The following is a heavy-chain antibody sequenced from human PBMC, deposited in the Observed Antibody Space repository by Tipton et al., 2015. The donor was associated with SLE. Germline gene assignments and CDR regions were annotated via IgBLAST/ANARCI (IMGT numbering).Heavy chain of an antibody. V-gene: IGHV3-48*01. J-gene: IGHJ5*02. Sequence: SLRLSCTTSGFTFSSYPMIWVRQAPGKGLESVSYINSAGSVVHYADSVKGRFTISRDNSKNTLNLQMNSLRVDDTTVYYCAKMPAASWFDPWGQGSLVSVSS. CDR2: INSAGSVV. CDR3: AKMPAASWFDP. D-gene: IGHD2-15*01. CDR1: GFTFSSYP.